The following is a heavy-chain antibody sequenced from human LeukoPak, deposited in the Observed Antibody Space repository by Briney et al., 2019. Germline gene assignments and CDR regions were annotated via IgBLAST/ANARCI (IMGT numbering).Heavy chain of an antibody. D-gene: IGHD3-10*01. CDR1: GDSFRGYY. CDR3: ARAVGSDGSGSL. V-gene: IGHV4-34*01. J-gene: IGHJ4*02. CDR2: INHSGST. Sequence: SETLSLTCAVYGDSFRGYYGSWIRQPPGKGGEGIGEINHSGSTNYNPSLTSRVTMSVDMSTRQISLKLSSVTAADTAVYYCARAVGSDGSGSLWGPGTLVTVSS.